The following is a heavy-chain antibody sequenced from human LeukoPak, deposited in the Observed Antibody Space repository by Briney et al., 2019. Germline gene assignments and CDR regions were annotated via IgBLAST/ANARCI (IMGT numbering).Heavy chain of an antibody. CDR1: GFTFSSYG. J-gene: IGHJ4*02. CDR2: ISFDGSNE. Sequence: GGSLRLSCAASGFTFSSYGIHWVRQSPGRGLEWVSFISFDGSNEFYADSLKGRFTISRDNSKDTLYLQMDSLRAEDTAVYYCASDYHWGTFDFWGQGTLVTVSS. D-gene: IGHD7-27*01. CDR3: ASDYHWGTFDF. V-gene: IGHV3-30*03.